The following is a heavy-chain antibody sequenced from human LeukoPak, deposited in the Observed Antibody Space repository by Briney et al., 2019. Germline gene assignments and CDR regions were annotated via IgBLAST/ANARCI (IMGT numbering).Heavy chain of an antibody. CDR2: IYSGGST. CDR1: GFTVSSNY. Sequence: PGGSLRLSRAASGFTVSSNYMSWVRQAPGKGLEWVSVIYSGGSTYYADSVKGRFTISRDNSKNTLYLQMNSLRAEDTAVYYCARDGDTLDYWGQGTLVTVSS. J-gene: IGHJ4*02. CDR3: ARDGDTLDY. V-gene: IGHV3-66*01. D-gene: IGHD4-17*01.